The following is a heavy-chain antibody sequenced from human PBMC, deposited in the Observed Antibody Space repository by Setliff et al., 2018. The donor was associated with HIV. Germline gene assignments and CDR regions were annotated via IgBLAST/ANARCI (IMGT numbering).Heavy chain of an antibody. J-gene: IGHJ4*02. D-gene: IGHD3-3*01. Sequence: SETLSLTCAVSGYSISSGYYWGWVRQPPEKGLEWIGSFYHSGSTYYNPSLKSRVTMSVDTSKNQFSLKLSSVPAADTAVYYCARAPITIFGVIIIPVYFDYWGREPWSPSPQ. V-gene: IGHV4-38-2*01. CDR3: ARAPITIFGVIIIPVYFDY. CDR2: FYHSGST. CDR1: GYSISSGYY.